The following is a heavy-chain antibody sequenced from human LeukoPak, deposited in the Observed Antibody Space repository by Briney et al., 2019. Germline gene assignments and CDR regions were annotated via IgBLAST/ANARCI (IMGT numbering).Heavy chain of an antibody. Sequence: TLSLTCTVSGGSISSGSYYWSWIRQPAGKGLEWIGRIYTSGSTNYNPSLKSRVTISVDTSKNQFSLKLSSVTAADTAVYYCARSFRYYDSSGPPPDLWGRGTLVTVS. CDR1: GGSISSGSYY. D-gene: IGHD3-22*01. J-gene: IGHJ2*01. CDR2: IYTSGST. V-gene: IGHV4-61*02. CDR3: ARSFRYYDSSGPPPDL.